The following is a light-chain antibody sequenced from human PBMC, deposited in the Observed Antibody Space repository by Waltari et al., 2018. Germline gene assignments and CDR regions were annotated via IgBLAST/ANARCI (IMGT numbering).Light chain of an antibody. CDR2: WAS. J-gene: IGKJ4*01. CDR1: ESVQYSSNNKNH. CDR3: QQYYNTPLT. Sequence: DIVMTQSPESLAVSLGERATISCKTSESVQYSSNNKNHLAWYQQKPGQPPRLLLYWASTRESGVPDRFIGSGSATDFTLTVTSLQAEDVAVYYCQQYYNTPLTFGGGTKVEVK. V-gene: IGKV4-1*01.